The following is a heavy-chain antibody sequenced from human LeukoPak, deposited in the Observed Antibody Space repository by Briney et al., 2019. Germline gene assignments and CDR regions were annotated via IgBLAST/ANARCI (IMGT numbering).Heavy chain of an antibody. V-gene: IGHV3-66*01. D-gene: IGHD1-26*01. CDR2: IYSGGST. Sequence: PGGSLRLSCAASGFTVSSNYMSWVRQAPGKGLEWVSVIYSGGSTYYADSVKGRFTISRDNSKNTQYLQMNSLRAEDAAVYYCARRHGRVSGMDVWGQGTTVTVSS. CDR3: ARRHGRVSGMDV. J-gene: IGHJ6*02. CDR1: GFTVSSNY.